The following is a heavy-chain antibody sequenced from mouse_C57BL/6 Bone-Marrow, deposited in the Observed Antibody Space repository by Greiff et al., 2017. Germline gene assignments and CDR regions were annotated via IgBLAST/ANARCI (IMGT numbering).Heavy chain of an antibody. CDR3: TAYYSNFFFDY. CDR1: GFTFSNYW. CDR2: IRLKSDNYAT. V-gene: IGHV6-3*01. D-gene: IGHD2-5*01. J-gene: IGHJ2*01. Sequence: EVKLQESGGGLVQPGGSMKLSCVASGFTFSNYWMNWVRQSPEKGLEWVAQIRLKSDNYATHYAESVKGRFTISRDDSKSSVYLQMNNLRAEDTGIYYCTAYYSNFFFDYWGQGTTLTVSS.